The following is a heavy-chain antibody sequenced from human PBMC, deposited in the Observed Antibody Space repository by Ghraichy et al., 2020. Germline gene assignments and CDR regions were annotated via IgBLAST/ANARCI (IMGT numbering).Heavy chain of an antibody. D-gene: IGHD6-13*01. V-gene: IGHV3-23*01. CDR3: AKEMEQLLSKGGAAEYFQH. CDR1: GFIFNNYA. J-gene: IGHJ1*01. CDR2: ISGSAGRT. Sequence: GGSLRLSCAASGFIFNNYAMSWVRQAPGKGLEWVSAISGSAGRTYYADSLKGRFTISRDNSQNTLYLQMISLRVEDTAVYYCAKEMEQLLSKGGAAEYFQHWGQGTLVTVSS.